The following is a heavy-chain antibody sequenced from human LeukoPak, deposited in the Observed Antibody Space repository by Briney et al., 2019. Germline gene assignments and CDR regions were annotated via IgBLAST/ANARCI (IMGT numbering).Heavy chain of an antibody. CDR2: ISYDGSNK. CDR1: GFTFSSYA. Sequence: GRSLRLSCAASGFTFSSYAMHWVRQAPGKGLEWVAVISYDGSNKYYADSVKGRFTISRDNSKNTLYLQMNSLRAEDTAVYYCAKDLHGSGSYYNINWFDPWGQGTLVTVSS. J-gene: IGHJ5*02. V-gene: IGHV3-30-3*01. CDR3: AKDLHGSGSYYNINWFDP. D-gene: IGHD3-10*01.